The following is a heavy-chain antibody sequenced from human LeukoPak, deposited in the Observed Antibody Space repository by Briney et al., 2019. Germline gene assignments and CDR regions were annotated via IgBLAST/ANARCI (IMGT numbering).Heavy chain of an antibody. CDR1: GFTVSSNY. Sequence: GGSLRLSCAASGFTVSSNYMSWVRQAPGKGLEWVSVIYSGGSTYYVDSVKGRFTISRDNSKNTLYLQMNSLRAEDTAVYYCARDKGTSYLSSFDYWGQGTLVTVSS. J-gene: IGHJ4*02. CDR2: IYSGGST. CDR3: ARDKGTSYLSSFDY. D-gene: IGHD6-6*01. V-gene: IGHV3-53*01.